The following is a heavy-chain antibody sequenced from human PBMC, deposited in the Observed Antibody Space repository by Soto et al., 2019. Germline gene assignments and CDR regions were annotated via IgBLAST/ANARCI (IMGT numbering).Heavy chain of an antibody. J-gene: IGHJ5*02. D-gene: IGHD3-3*01. V-gene: IGHV3-49*03. CDR2: IRSKAYGGTT. CDR3: TRPVLRFLEWSIVRFDP. CDR1: GFTFGDYA. Sequence: PGGSLRLSCTASGFTFGDYAMSWFRQAPGKGLEWVGFIRSKAYGGTTEYAASVKGRFTISRDDSKSIAYLQMNSLKTEDTAVYYFTRPVLRFLEWSIVRFDPWGQGTLVTVSS.